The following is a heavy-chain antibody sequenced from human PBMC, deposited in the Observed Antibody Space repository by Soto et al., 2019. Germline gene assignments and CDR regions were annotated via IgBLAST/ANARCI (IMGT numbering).Heavy chain of an antibody. J-gene: IGHJ5*02. CDR3: ARQCYYDSSGYYPNWFDP. D-gene: IGHD3-22*01. Sequence: SETLSLTCTVSGGSISSSSYYWGWIRQPPGKGLEWIGSIYYSGSTYYNPSLKSRVTISVDTSKNQFSLKLSSVTAADTAVYYCARQCYYDSSGYYPNWFDPWGQGTLVTVSS. CDR1: GGSISSSSYY. CDR2: IYYSGST. V-gene: IGHV4-39*01.